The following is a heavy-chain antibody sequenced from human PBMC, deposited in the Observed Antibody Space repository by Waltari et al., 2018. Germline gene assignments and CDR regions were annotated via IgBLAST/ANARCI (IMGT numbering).Heavy chain of an antibody. J-gene: IGHJ3*02. CDR1: GGTLHRYA. CDR3: ARDTITGTPFGVFDI. CDR2: IIPIFGTA. V-gene: IGHV1-69*05. Sequence: QVQLVQSGAEVKKPGSSVKVSCKASGGTLHRYAISWVRQDPGQGLEWMGGIIPIFGTANYAQKCQGRVTITTDESTSTAYMELSSLRSEDTAVYYCARDTITGTPFGVFDIWGQGTMVTVSS. D-gene: IGHD1-20*01.